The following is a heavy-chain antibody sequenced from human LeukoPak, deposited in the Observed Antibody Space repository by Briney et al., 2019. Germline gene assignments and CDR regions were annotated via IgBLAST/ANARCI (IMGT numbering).Heavy chain of an antibody. CDR2: IYHSGST. D-gene: IGHD5-18*01. Sequence: PSETLSLTCTVSGGSITSYYWSWIRQPPGKGLEWIGYIYHSGSTNYNPSLKSRVTISVDTSKNQFSLKLSSVTAADTAVYYCARYPPTYSSGSSDTFDMWGQGTMVTVSS. J-gene: IGHJ3*02. CDR1: GGSITSYY. CDR3: ARYPPTYSSGSSDTFDM. V-gene: IGHV4-59*01.